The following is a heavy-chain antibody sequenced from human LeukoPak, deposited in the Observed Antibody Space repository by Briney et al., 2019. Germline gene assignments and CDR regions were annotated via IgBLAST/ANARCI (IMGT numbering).Heavy chain of an antibody. CDR3: ARDRLERAGYDAFDI. CDR1: GGSISSYY. D-gene: IGHD1-1*01. CDR2: IYYSGST. Sequence: PSETLSLTFTVSGGSISSYYWSWIRQPPGKGLEWIGYIYYSGSTNYNPSLKSRVTISVDTSKNQFSLKLSSVTAADTAVYYCARDRLERAGYDAFDIWGQGTMVTVSS. J-gene: IGHJ3*02. V-gene: IGHV4-59*12.